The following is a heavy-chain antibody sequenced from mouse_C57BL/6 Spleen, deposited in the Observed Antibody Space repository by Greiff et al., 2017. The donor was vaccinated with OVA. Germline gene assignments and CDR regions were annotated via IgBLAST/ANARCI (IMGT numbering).Heavy chain of an antibody. V-gene: IGHV3-6*01. CDR1: GYSITSGYY. CDR2: ISYDGSN. D-gene: IGHD1-1*01. Sequence: EVHLVESGPGLVKPSQSLSLTCSVTGYSITSGYYWNWIRQFPGNKLEWMGYISYDGSNNYNPSLKNRISITRDTSKNQFFLKLNSVTTEDTATYYCARDHYYGSSPAWFAYWGQGTLVTVSA. J-gene: IGHJ3*01. CDR3: ARDHYYGSSPAWFAY.